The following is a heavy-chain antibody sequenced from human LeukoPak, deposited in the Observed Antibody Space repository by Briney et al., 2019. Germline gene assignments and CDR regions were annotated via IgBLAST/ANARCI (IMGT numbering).Heavy chain of an antibody. CDR3: ARVKRTTYYYYYGMDV. CDR2: IYYSGST. Sequence: SETLSLTCTVSGGSISSYYWRWIRQPPGKGLEWIGYIYYSGSTNYNPSLKSRVTISVDPSKNQFSLKLSSVTAADTAVYYCARVKRTTYYYYYGMDVWGQGTTVTVSS. J-gene: IGHJ6*02. V-gene: IGHV4-59*01. D-gene: IGHD1-1*01. CDR1: GGSISSYY.